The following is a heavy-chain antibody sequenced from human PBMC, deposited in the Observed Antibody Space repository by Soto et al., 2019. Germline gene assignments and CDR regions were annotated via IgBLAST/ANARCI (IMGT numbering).Heavy chain of an antibody. CDR3: TREVHDYGDYGY. CDR2: IYEGGTT. J-gene: IGHJ4*02. D-gene: IGHD4-17*01. CDR1: GFTVSSNY. V-gene: IGHV3-53*01. Sequence: EVQLVESGGGLIQPGGSLRLSCAASGFTVSSNYMTWVRQAPGKGLEWVSVIYEGGTTYYADSVKGRFTISRDNSKNPLYRQMNSLRPEDSAVYYCTREVHDYGDYGYWGQGTLVTVSS.